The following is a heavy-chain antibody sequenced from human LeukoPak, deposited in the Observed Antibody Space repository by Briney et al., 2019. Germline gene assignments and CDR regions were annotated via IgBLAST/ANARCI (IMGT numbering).Heavy chain of an antibody. CDR1: GASLSRYY. V-gene: IGHV4-59*08. CDR2: IYYSGSS. D-gene: IGHD1-26*01. J-gene: IGHJ4*02. CDR3: ASGGGWELPYHFDY. Sequence: SETLSLTCTVSGASLSRYYWSWLRQPPGKGLEWIGYIYYSGSSTYSPSLQSRVTISVDTSKNQFSLRLSSVTAADTAVYYCASGGGWELPYHFDYWGQGTLVTVSS.